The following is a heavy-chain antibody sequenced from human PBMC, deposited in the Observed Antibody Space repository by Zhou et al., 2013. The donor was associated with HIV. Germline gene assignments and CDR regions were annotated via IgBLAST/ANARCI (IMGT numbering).Heavy chain of an antibody. CDR3: ARGGRGLGVVGGLLDY. D-gene: IGHD2-15*01. Sequence: QVQLVQSGAELKKPGSSVKVSCTASGGTFSSYAITWVRQAPGQGLEWMGGIIPIFGTPNYAQKFQGRVTITTDESTRTAYMELSSLRSEDTAVYYCARGGRGLGVVGGLLDYWGHGTLVTVSS. V-gene: IGHV1-69*05. CDR2: IIPIFGTP. J-gene: IGHJ4*01. CDR1: GGTFSSYA.